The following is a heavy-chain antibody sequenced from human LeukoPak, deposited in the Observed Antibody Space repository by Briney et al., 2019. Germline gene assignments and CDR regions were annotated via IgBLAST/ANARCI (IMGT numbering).Heavy chain of an antibody. CDR2: ISSSSSYI. CDR3: ARALGWGNYDAFDI. Sequence: GGSLRLSCAASGFTFSSYSMNWVRQAPGNGLEWVSSISSSSSYIYYADSAKGRFTISRDNAKNSLYLQMNSLRAEDTAVYYCARALGWGNYDAFDIWGQGTMVTVSS. D-gene: IGHD1-7*01. CDR1: GFTFSSYS. J-gene: IGHJ3*02. V-gene: IGHV3-21*01.